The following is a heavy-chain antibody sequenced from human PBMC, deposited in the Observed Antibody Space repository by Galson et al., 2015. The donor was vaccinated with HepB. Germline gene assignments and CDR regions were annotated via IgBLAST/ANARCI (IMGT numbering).Heavy chain of an antibody. CDR2: VSYDGSTK. V-gene: IGHV3-30-3*01. CDR1: GFRFSNYA. J-gene: IGHJ4*02. Sequence: SLRLSCAASGFRFSNYALHWVRQAPGKGLEWVALVSYDGSTKYNADSVKGRFTISRDNSKNTLYLQMNSLKTEDTAVYYCAGDWATSGSYYAPFDYWGQGTLVIVSS. D-gene: IGHD1-26*01. CDR3: AGDWATSGSYYAPFDY.